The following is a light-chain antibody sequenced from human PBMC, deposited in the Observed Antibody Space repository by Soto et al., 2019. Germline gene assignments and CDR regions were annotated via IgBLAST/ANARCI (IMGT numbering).Light chain of an antibody. J-gene: IGKJ2*01. CDR2: DAS. CDR3: QQYNSYAYT. V-gene: IGKV1-5*01. CDR1: QSISSW. Sequence: DIQMTQSPSTLSASVGDRVTITCRASQSISSWLAWYRQKPAKAPKLLIYDASSLESVVQSRFSGSGSGTEFTLTISSLQPDDVTTYYCQQYNSYAYTVGQGTKLEIK.